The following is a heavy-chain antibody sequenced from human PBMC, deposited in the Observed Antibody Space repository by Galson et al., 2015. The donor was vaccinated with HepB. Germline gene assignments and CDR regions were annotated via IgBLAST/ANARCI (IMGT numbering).Heavy chain of an antibody. CDR3: AKGLGVQGVPTDY. J-gene: IGHJ4*02. V-gene: IGHV3-9*01. Sequence: SLRLSCAASGFTFDDYAMHWVRQAPGKGLEWVSGISWNSGSIGYADSVKGRFTISRDNAKNSLYLQMNSLRAEDTALYYCAKGLGVQGVPTDYWGQGTLVTVSS. CDR2: ISWNSGSI. CDR1: GFTFDDYA. D-gene: IGHD3-10*01.